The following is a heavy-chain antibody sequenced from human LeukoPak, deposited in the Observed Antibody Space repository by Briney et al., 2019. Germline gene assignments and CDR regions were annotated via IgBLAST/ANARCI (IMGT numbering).Heavy chain of an antibody. CDR2: ISGSGGST. V-gene: IGHV3-23*01. CDR3: AKEQWLAFPFDY. D-gene: IGHD6-19*01. CDR1: GFTVSSNY. Sequence: PGGSLRLSCAVSGFTVSSNYMSWVRQAPGKGLEWVSVISGSGGSTYYADSVKGRFTISRDNSKNTLYLQMNSLRAEDTAVYYCAKEQWLAFPFDYWGQGTLVTVSS. J-gene: IGHJ4*02.